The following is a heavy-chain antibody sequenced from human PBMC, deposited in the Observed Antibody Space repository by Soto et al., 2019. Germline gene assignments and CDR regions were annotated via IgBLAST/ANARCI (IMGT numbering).Heavy chain of an antibody. J-gene: IGHJ4*02. V-gene: IGHV4-39*01. D-gene: IGHD4-17*01. Sequence: SETLSLTCTVSGGSISSSSYYWGWIRQPPGKGLEWIGYIYYSGSTNYNPSLKSRVTISVDTSKNQFSLKLSSVTAADTAVYYCARAFYGDYVFDYWGQGTLVTVSS. CDR3: ARAFYGDYVFDY. CDR1: GGSISSSSYY. CDR2: IYYSGST.